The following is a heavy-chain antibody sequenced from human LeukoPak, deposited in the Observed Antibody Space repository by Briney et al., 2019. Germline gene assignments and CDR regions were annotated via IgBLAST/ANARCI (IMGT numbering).Heavy chain of an antibody. CDR1: GYTFTGYY. V-gene: IGHV1-18*04. CDR3: ARRPFLEWFSFDY. J-gene: IGHJ4*02. Sequence: GASVKVSCKASGYTFTGYYMHWVRQAPGQGLEWMGWISAYNGNTNYAQKLQGRVTMTTDTSTSTAYMELRSLRSDDTAVYYCARRPFLEWFSFDYWGQGTLVTVSS. CDR2: ISAYNGNT. D-gene: IGHD3-3*01.